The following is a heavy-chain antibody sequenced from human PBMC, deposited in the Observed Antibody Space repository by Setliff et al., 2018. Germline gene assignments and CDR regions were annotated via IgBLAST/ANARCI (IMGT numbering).Heavy chain of an antibody. V-gene: IGHV4-59*11. CDR2: IYYSGTT. Sequence: PSETLSLTCIVSGGSISSHYWNWIRQPPGKGLEWIGYIYYSGTTNYNPSVNSRVTISLDTSKKQISLKLYFVTAADTAVYYCARALDTGGYRYNRMGYLDSWGQGTLVTVS. J-gene: IGHJ4*02. CDR1: GGSISSHY. CDR3: ARALDTGGYRYNRMGYLDS. D-gene: IGHD2-8*02.